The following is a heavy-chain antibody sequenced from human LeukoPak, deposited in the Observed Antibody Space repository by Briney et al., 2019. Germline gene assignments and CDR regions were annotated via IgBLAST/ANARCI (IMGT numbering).Heavy chain of an antibody. Sequence: GRSLRLSCAASGFTFSSHGMHWVRQAPGKGLEWVAVIWYDGSNKYYADSVKGRFTISRDNSKNTLYLQMNSLRAEDTAVYYRAREQLVSPYFDYWGQGTLVTVSS. CDR2: IWYDGSNK. CDR3: AREQLVSPYFDY. V-gene: IGHV3-33*01. J-gene: IGHJ4*02. D-gene: IGHD6-13*01. CDR1: GFTFSSHG.